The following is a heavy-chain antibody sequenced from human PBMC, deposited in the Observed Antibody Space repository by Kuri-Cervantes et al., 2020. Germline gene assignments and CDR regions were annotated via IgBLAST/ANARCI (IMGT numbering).Heavy chain of an antibody. CDR3: ARDGSSGAFDI. CDR2: INWNGGST. J-gene: IGHJ3*02. V-gene: IGHV3-20*04. CDR1: GFTFDDYG. Sequence: GESLKISCAASGFTFDDYGMSWVRQAPGKGLEWVSGINWNGGSTGYADSVKGRFTISRDNAKNSLYLQMNSLRAEDTAVYYCARDGSSGAFDIWGQGTMVTVSS. D-gene: IGHD1-26*01.